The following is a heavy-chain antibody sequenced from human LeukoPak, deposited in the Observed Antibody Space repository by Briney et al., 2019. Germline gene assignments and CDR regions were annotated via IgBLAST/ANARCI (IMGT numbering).Heavy chain of an antibody. J-gene: IGHJ4*02. CDR1: GFTFDDYG. Sequence: GGSLRLSCAVYGFTFDDYGMSWVREAPGKGLEWVSGINWNGGSTGYADSVKGRFTISRDNAKNPLYLQMNSLRAEDTALYYCARDMGYDFWSAPDYWGQGTLVTVSS. D-gene: IGHD3-3*01. CDR2: INWNGGST. CDR3: ARDMGYDFWSAPDY. V-gene: IGHV3-20*04.